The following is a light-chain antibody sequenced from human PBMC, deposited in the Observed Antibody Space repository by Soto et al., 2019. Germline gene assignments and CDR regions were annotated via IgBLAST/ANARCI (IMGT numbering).Light chain of an antibody. CDR3: QQYNNYKLT. CDR1: QRINSW. CDR2: DAS. Sequence: EIPMTQSPATLSASVGDRVTITCRASQRINSWLAWYQQKPGKAPKLLIYDASSLESGVPSRFSGSGSGTEFTLTISSLQPDDFATYYCQQYNNYKLTFGGGTKVEI. V-gene: IGKV1-5*01. J-gene: IGKJ4*01.